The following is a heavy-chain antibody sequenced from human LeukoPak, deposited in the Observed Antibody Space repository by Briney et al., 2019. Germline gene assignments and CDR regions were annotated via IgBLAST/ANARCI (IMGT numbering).Heavy chain of an antibody. CDR2: MNPNSGNT. CDR1: GYTFTSYD. D-gene: IGHD3-9*01. CDR3: ARAGTLTGYPIDY. J-gene: IGHJ4*02. Sequence: ASVKVSCKASGYTFTSYDINWVRQATGQGLEWMGWMNPNSGNTGYAQKFQGRVTMTRNTSISTAYMELSSLRSENTAVYYCARAGTLTGYPIDYWGQGTLVTVSS. V-gene: IGHV1-8*01.